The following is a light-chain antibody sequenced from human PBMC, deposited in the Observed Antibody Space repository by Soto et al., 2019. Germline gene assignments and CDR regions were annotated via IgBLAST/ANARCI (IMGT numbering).Light chain of an antibody. CDR3: QQYNSYSQGS. Sequence: DIQMTQSPSTLSASVGDRVTITCRASQSISSWLAWYQQKPGKAPKLLIYDASSLESGVPSRFSGIGSGTEFSLSISSLQPDDFATYYCQQYNSYSQGSFGQGTKVEIK. J-gene: IGKJ1*01. CDR1: QSISSW. V-gene: IGKV1-5*01. CDR2: DAS.